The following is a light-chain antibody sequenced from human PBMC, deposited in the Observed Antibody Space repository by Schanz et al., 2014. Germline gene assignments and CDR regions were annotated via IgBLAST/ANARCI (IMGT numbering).Light chain of an antibody. CDR2: GAS. V-gene: IGKV3-15*01. CDR3: QQYDAWPRT. J-gene: IGKJ2*01. Sequence: EIVLTQSPGTLSLSPGERATLSCRASQSVTSSYLAWFQQRAGQAPRLLIYGASTRATGIPARFSGSGSGTEFTLTISSLQSEDFAVYYCQQYDAWPRTFGQGTKLEIK. CDR1: QSVTSSY.